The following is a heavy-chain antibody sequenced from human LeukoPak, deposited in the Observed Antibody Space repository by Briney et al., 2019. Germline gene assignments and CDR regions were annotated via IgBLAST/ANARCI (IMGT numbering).Heavy chain of an antibody. D-gene: IGHD6-19*01. CDR2: ISSSGSTI. CDR1: GFTFSSYE. J-gene: IGHJ6*02. CDR3: ARRTSIAVAGTGKYYGMDV. Sequence: GGSLGLSCAASGFTFSSYEMNWVRQAPGKGLEWVSYISSSGSTIYYADSVKGRFTISRDNAKNSLYLQMNSLRAEDTAVYYCARRTSIAVAGTGKYYGMDVWGQGTTVTVSS. V-gene: IGHV3-48*03.